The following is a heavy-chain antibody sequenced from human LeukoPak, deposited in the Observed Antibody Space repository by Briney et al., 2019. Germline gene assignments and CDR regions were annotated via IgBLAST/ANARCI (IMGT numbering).Heavy chain of an antibody. J-gene: IGHJ4*02. CDR3: ARDSRGLSGWYEDY. CDR2: ISSSGSTI. Sequence: GGSLRLSCAASGFTFSSYEMNWVRQAPGKGLEWVSYISSSGSTIYYADSVKGRFTISRDNAKNSLYLQMSSLRAEDTAVYYCARDSRGLSGWYEDYWGQGTLLTVSS. V-gene: IGHV3-48*03. CDR1: GFTFSSYE. D-gene: IGHD6-19*01.